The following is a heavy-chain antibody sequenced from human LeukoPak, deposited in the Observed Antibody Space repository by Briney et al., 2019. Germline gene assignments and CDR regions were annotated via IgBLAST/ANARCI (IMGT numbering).Heavy chain of an antibody. CDR1: GFIFSSYS. J-gene: IGHJ4*02. CDR3: ARDVLGDYDY. D-gene: IGHD4-17*01. CDR2: ISTSSSTI. V-gene: IGHV3-48*01. Sequence: GGSLRLSCAASGFIFSSYSMNRVRQAPGKGLEWVSYISTSSSTIYYADSVKGRFTISRDNAKNSLYLQMNSLRAEDTAVYYCARDVLGDYDYWGQGTLVSVSS.